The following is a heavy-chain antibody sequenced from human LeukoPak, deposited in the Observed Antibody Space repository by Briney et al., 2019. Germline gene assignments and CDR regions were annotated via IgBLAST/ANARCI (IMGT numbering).Heavy chain of an antibody. J-gene: IGHJ5*02. D-gene: IGHD6-19*01. CDR3: AKGAGPPWFDP. Sequence: SETLSLTCTVSGASISSDTYFWGWIRQPAGKGLEWIGRISSTGRTDYNPSLTSRVTISVDTSKNQLSMKLSSVTAADTAVYYCAKGAGPPWFDPWGQGTLVTVSS. CDR2: ISSTGRT. V-gene: IGHV4-61*02. CDR1: GASISSDTYF.